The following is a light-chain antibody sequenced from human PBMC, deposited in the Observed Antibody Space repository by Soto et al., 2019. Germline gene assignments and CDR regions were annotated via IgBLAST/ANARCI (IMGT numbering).Light chain of an antibody. J-gene: IGLJ2*01. CDR1: SSNVGGYNY. CDR3: SSYAGSNNVV. CDR2: EVS. Sequence: QFALTQPPSASGSPGQSVTISCTGTSSNVGGYNYVSWYQQHPGKAPKLMIYEVSKRPSGVPDRFSGSKSGNTASLTVSGLQAEDEADYYCSSYAGSNNVVFGGGTKLTAL. V-gene: IGLV2-8*01.